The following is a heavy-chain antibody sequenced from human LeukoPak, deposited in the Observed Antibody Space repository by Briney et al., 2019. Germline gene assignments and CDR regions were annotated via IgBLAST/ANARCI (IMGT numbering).Heavy chain of an antibody. V-gene: IGHV4-59*12. CDR1: GGSISSYY. CDR3: ARGTCYDSSGYCFDY. Sequence: SETLSLTCTVSGGSISSYYWSWIRQPPGKGLEWIGYIYYSGTTNYNPSLKSRVTISVDTSKNQFSLKLSSVTAADTAVYYCARGTCYDSSGYCFDYWGQGTLVTVSS. CDR2: IYYSGTT. D-gene: IGHD3-22*01. J-gene: IGHJ4*02.